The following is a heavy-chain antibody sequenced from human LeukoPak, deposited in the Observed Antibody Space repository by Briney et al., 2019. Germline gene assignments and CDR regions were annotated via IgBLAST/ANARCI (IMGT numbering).Heavy chain of an antibody. CDR3: ACSSSRATLYYYYMDV. J-gene: IGHJ6*03. Sequence: ASVKVSCKASGYTFTGYYMHWVRQAPGQGLEWMGWINPNSGGTNYAQKFQGRVTMTRDTSISTAYMELSRLRSDDTAVYYCACSSSRATLYYYYMDVWGKGTTVTVSS. CDR1: GYTFTGYY. CDR2: INPNSGGT. D-gene: IGHD6-6*01. V-gene: IGHV1-2*02.